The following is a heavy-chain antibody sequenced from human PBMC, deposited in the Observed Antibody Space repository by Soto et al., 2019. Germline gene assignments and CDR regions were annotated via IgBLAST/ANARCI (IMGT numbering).Heavy chain of an antibody. Sequence: SQTLSLTCVISGDSVSSNSAAWNWIRQSPSRGLEWLGRTYYRSKWYNGYAVSVKSRITINPDTSKNQFSLQLNSVTPEDTAVYYCAREIAAAGRNYYYYGMDVWGQGTTVTVSS. J-gene: IGHJ6*02. CDR2: TYYRSKWYN. V-gene: IGHV6-1*01. D-gene: IGHD6-13*01. CDR1: GDSVSSNSAA. CDR3: AREIAAAGRNYYYYGMDV.